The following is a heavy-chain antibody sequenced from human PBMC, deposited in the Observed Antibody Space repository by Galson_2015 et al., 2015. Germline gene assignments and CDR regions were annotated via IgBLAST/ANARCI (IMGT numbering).Heavy chain of an antibody. CDR1: GYTFTSYY. Sequence: SVTVSCKASGYTFTSYYMHWVRQAPGQGLEWMGLINPSGGSTSYAQKFQGRVTMTRDTSTSTVYMELSSLRSEDTAVYYCARASGYCSSTSCYSDGMDVWGQGTTVTVSS. D-gene: IGHD2-2*02. CDR3: ARASGYCSSTSCYSDGMDV. CDR2: INPSGGST. V-gene: IGHV1-46*01. J-gene: IGHJ6*02.